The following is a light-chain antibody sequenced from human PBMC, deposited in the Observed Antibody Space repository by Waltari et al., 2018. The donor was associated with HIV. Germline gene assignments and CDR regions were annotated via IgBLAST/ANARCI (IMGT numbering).Light chain of an antibody. V-gene: IGLV2-8*01. CDR2: EVT. CDR3: SSYAGSNRFVV. CDR1: SSDIGAYNF. Sequence: QSALTQPPSASGYPGQPVAISCTGTSSDIGAYNFGSWSHPQPGSAPKLNIFEVTKRPTWVPDRFSGSKSGHTASLTVSGLLPEDDADYYCSSYAGSNRFVVFGGGTRLTVL. J-gene: IGLJ2*01.